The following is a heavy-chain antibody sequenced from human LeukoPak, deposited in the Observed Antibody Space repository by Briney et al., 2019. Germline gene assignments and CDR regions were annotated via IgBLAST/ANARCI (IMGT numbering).Heavy chain of an antibody. D-gene: IGHD4-17*01. CDR1: GGSISSSSYY. CDR3: ARPYGAAGLD. J-gene: IGHJ4*02. CDR2: IYYSGST. V-gene: IGHV4-39*01. Sequence: PSETLSLTCTVYGGSISSSSYYWGWIRQPPGKGLEWIGSIYYSGSTYYNPSLKSRVTISVDTSKNQFSLKLSSVTAADTAVYYCARPYGAAGLDWGQGTLVTVSS.